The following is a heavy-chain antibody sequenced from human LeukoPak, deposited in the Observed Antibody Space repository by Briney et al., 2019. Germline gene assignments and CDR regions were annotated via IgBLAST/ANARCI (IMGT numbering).Heavy chain of an antibody. V-gene: IGHV4-39*01. Sequence: SETLSLTCTVSGGSISSSSYCWGWIRQPPGKGLEWIGSIYYSGSTYYNPSLKSRVTISVDTSKNQFSLKLSSVTAADTAVYYCARRGIVVVPFDYWGQGTLVTVSS. CDR2: IYYSGST. J-gene: IGHJ4*02. CDR1: GGSISSSSYC. D-gene: IGHD3-22*01. CDR3: ARRGIVVVPFDY.